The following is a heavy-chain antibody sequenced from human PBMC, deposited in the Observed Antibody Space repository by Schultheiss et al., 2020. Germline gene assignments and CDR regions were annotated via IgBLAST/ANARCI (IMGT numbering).Heavy chain of an antibody. V-gene: IGHV4-61*02. Sequence: SETLSLTCTVSGGSISGSYYWSWIRLPAGKGLEWIGRIYTSGSTNYNPSLKSRVTISVDTSKNQFSLKLSSVTAADTAVYYCARLRFGRPNYWGQGTLVTVSS. CDR2: IYTSGST. D-gene: IGHD3-10*01. CDR3: ARLRFGRPNY. CDR1: GGSISGSYY. J-gene: IGHJ4*02.